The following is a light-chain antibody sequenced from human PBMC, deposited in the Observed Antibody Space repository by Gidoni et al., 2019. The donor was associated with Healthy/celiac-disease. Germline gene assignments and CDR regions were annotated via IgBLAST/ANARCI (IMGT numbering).Light chain of an antibody. CDR1: QSVSSY. V-gene: IGKV3-11*01. Sequence: ELVLTQSPATLSLSPGERATLSCRASQSVSSYLAWYQQKPGQAPRLLIYDASNRATGIPARFSGSGSGIDFTLTISSLEPEDFAVYYCQQRSNWPPALTFGGGTKVEIK. CDR2: DAS. J-gene: IGKJ4*01. CDR3: QQRSNWPPALT.